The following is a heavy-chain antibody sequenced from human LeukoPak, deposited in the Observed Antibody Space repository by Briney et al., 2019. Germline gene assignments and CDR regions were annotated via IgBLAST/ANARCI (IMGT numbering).Heavy chain of an antibody. Sequence: PGGSLRLSCAASGFTFSSHWMSWVRQAPGKGLEWVANIKEDGSEINYVDSVKGRFTISRDNAKNSLFLQMNSLRVEDTAVYYCARDRGYSSFDYWGQGTLVTVSS. CDR2: IKEDGSEI. D-gene: IGHD4-23*01. J-gene: IGHJ4*02. V-gene: IGHV3-7*01. CDR3: ARDRGYSSFDY. CDR1: GFTFSSHW.